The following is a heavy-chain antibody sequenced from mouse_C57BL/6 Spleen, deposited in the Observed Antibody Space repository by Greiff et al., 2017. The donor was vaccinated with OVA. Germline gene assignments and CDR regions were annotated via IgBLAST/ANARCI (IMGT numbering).Heavy chain of an antibody. CDR1: GFTFSSYA. CDR3: TREGSSFAY. J-gene: IGHJ3*01. Sequence: EVKVVASGEGLVKPGGSLKLSCAASGFTFSSYAMSWVRQTPEKRLEWVAYISSGGDYIYYADTVKGRFTISRDNARNTLYLQMSSLKSEDTAMYYCTREGSSFAYWGQGTLVTVSA. D-gene: IGHD1-1*01. CDR2: ISSGGDYI. V-gene: IGHV5-9-1*02.